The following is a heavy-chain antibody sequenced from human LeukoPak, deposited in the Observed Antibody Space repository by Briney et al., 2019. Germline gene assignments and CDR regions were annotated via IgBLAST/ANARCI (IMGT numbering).Heavy chain of an antibody. Sequence: AGGSLRLSCAASGFTFSSYGMSWVRQAPGKGLEWVSAISGSGGSTYYADSVKGRFTTSRDNSKNTLYLQMNSLRAEDTAVYYCAKPTYGDIYYFDYWDQGTLVTVSS. D-gene: IGHD4-17*01. V-gene: IGHV3-23*01. CDR1: GFTFSSYG. CDR3: AKPTYGDIYYFDY. J-gene: IGHJ4*02. CDR2: ISGSGGST.